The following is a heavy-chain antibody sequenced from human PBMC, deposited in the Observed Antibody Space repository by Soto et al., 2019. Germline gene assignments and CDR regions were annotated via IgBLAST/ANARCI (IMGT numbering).Heavy chain of an antibody. CDR2: IYWDDDQ. Sequence: QITLKESGPTLVKPTQTLTLTCTFSGFSFSINGVAVGWIRQPPGQALEWLALIYWDDDQRYNPSLKNRLTITKDTSSNQVVLTMTNMDPVDTATYYCAHKRDVSRGFKYWGQGTLVTVSS. CDR1: GFSFSINGVA. CDR3: AHKRDVSRGFKY. D-gene: IGHD3-10*01. V-gene: IGHV2-5*02. J-gene: IGHJ4*02.